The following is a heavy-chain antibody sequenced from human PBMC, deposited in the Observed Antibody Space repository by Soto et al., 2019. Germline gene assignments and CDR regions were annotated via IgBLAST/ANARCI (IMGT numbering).Heavy chain of an antibody. D-gene: IGHD3-3*01. CDR2: IYYSGST. V-gene: IGHV4-31*03. CDR3: ARGPLRLTIFGVVIIPPAY. CDR1: GGSISSGGYY. J-gene: IGHJ4*02. Sequence: QVQLQESGPGLVKPSQTLSLTCTVSGGSISSGGYYWSWIRQHPGKGLEWIGYIYYSGSTYYNPPLKSRVTLSVDTSKNLFSLKLSSVTAADTAVYYCARGPLRLTIFGVVIIPPAYWGQGTLVTVSS.